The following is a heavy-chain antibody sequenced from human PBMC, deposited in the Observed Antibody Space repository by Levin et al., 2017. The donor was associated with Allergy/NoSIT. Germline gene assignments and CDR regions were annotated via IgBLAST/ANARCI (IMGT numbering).Heavy chain of an antibody. Sequence: PSETLSLTCTVSGGSISSSSYYWGWIRQPPGKGLEWIGSIYYSGSTYYNPSLKSRVTISVDTSKNQFSLKLSSVTAADTAVYYCLSYYYGSGSTDAFDIWGQGTMVTVSS. CDR3: LSYYYGSGSTDAFDI. CDR1: GGSISSSSYY. V-gene: IGHV4-39*01. J-gene: IGHJ3*02. CDR2: IYYSGST. D-gene: IGHD3-10*01.